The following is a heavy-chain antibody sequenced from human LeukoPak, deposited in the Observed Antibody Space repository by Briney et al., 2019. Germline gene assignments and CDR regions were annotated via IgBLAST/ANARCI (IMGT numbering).Heavy chain of an antibody. CDR2: IIHSGSR. V-gene: IGHV4-34*12. D-gene: IGHD5-12*01. J-gene: IGHJ4*02. CDR1: GGSFSDYS. CDR3: ASGSPGY. Sequence: SETLSLTCAVYGGSFSDYSWTWIRQSPGKALEWIGEIIHSGSRHYNPSLKSRVTISVDTSKNQFSLKLTSVTAADTAVYFCASGSPGYWGQGTLVTVSS.